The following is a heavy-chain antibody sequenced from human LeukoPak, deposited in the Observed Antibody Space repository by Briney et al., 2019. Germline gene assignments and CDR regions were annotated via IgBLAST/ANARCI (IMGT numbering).Heavy chain of an antibody. Sequence: SVKVSCKASGGTFISYAISWVRQAPGQGLEWMGGIIPIFGTANYAQKFQGRVTITADESTSTAYMELSSLRSEDTAVYYCASRERAVGATVNDYGGRGTLVTVSS. V-gene: IGHV1-69*13. J-gene: IGHJ4*02. CDR2: IIPIFGTA. D-gene: IGHD1-26*01. CDR1: GGTFISYA. CDR3: ASRERAVGATVNDY.